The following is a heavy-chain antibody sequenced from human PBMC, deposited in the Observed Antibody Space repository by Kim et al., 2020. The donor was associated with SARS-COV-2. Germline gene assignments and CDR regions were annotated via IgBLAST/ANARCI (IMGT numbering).Heavy chain of an antibody. CDR3: ASGWGSSSWYYYGMDV. CDR1: GFTFSSYG. J-gene: IGHJ6*02. Sequence: GGSLRLSCAASGFTFSSYGMHWVRQAPGKGLEWVAVIWYDGSNKYYADSVKGRFTISRDNSKNTLYLQMNSLRAEDTAVYYCASGWGSSSWYYYGMDVWGQGTTVTVSS. CDR2: IWYDGSNK. V-gene: IGHV3-33*01. D-gene: IGHD6-13*01.